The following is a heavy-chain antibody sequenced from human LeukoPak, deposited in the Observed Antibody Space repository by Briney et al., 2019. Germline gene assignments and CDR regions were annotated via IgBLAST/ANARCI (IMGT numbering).Heavy chain of an antibody. CDR1: GYTFTGYY. D-gene: IGHD6-13*01. Sequence: ASVKVSCKASGYTFTGYYMHWVRQAPGQGLEWMGWINPNSGGTNYAQKFQGRVTMTRDTSISTAYMELSRLRSDDTAVYYCARSAAAGTKRYYYYMDVWGKGTTVTVSS. V-gene: IGHV1-2*02. J-gene: IGHJ6*03. CDR2: INPNSGGT. CDR3: ARSAAAGTKRYYYYMDV.